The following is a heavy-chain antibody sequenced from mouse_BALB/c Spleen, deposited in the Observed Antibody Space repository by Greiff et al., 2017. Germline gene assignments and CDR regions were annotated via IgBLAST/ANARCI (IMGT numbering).Heavy chain of an antibody. CDR2: INPYNDGT. Sequence: LMESGPELVKPGASVKMSCKASGYTFTSYVMHWVKQKPGQGLEWIGYINPYNDGTKYNEKFKGKATLTSDKSSSTAYMELSSLTSEDSAVYYCARPNLYYDYDAEYYYAMDYWGQGTSVTVSS. D-gene: IGHD2-4*01. J-gene: IGHJ4*01. CDR1: GYTFTSYV. CDR3: ARPNLYYDYDAEYYYAMDY. V-gene: IGHV1-14*01.